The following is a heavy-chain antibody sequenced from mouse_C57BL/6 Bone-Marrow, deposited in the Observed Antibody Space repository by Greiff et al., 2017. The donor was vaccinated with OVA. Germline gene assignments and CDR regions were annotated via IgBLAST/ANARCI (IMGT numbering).Heavy chain of an antibody. J-gene: IGHJ4*01. V-gene: IGHV1-76*01. CDR3: ARDDYYGSSYDAMDY. D-gene: IGHD1-1*01. CDR1: GYTFTDYY. CDR2: IYPGSGNT. Sequence: VQLQQSGAELVRPGASVKLSCKASGYTFTDYYINWVKQRPGQGLEWIARIYPGSGNTYYNEKFKGKATLTAEKSSSTAYMQLSSLTSEDSAVYFCARDDYYGSSYDAMDYWGQGTSVTVSS.